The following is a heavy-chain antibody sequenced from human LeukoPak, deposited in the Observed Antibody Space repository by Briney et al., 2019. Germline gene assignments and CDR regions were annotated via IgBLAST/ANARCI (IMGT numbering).Heavy chain of an antibody. J-gene: IGHJ4*02. D-gene: IGHD2-15*01. V-gene: IGHV3-21*01. CDR1: GFTFSSYS. CDR3: AREGLPSGATKIFDY. Sequence: GGSLRLSCAVSGFTFSSYSTHWVRQAPGKGLEWVSCIRTVTSSIYYADAVKGRFTVSRDNAKNSLYLEMNGLRAEDTAVYYCAREGLPSGATKIFDYWGQGTLVAVSS. CDR2: IRTVTSSI.